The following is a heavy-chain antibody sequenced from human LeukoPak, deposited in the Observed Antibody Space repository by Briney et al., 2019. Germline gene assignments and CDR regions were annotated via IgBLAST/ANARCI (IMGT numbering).Heavy chain of an antibody. CDR1: GGSINSYY. Sequence: SETLSLTCTVSGGSINSYYWSWIRQPPGKGLEWIGYIYYSGSTNYNPSLKSRVTISVDKSKNQFSLKLSSVTAADTAVYYCARDGDVDIVATMVYWGQGTLVTVSS. CDR3: ARDGDVDIVATMVY. CDR2: IYYSGST. J-gene: IGHJ4*02. V-gene: IGHV4-59*12. D-gene: IGHD5-12*01.